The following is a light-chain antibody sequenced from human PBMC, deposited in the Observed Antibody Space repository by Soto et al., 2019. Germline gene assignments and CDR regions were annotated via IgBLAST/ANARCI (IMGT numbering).Light chain of an antibody. Sequence: QAVVTQSPSASASLGASVKLTCTLRSGHSSYAIAWHQQQPEKGPRYLMKLNSDGSHSKGDGIPDRFSGSSSGAERYLTISCLQSEDEADSYCQTWGTGVVFGGGTKVTVL. J-gene: IGLJ2*01. CDR2: LNSDGSH. CDR1: SGHSSYA. V-gene: IGLV4-69*01. CDR3: QTWGTGVV.